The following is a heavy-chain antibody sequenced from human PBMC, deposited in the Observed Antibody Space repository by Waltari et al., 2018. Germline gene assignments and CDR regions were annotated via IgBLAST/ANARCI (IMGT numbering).Heavy chain of an antibody. D-gene: IGHD6-6*01. CDR1: GYTFTSYD. V-gene: IGHV3-23*03. CDR3: AKDLPLGTGRYSSSFDAFDI. Sequence: VQLVQSGAEVKKPGASVKVSCKASGYTFTSYDINWVRQAPGKGLEWVSVIYSGGSTYYADSVKCRFTISRDNSKNTLYLQMNSLRAEDTAVYYCAKDLPLGTGRYSSSFDAFDIWGQGTMVTVSS. CDR2: IYSGGST. J-gene: IGHJ3*02.